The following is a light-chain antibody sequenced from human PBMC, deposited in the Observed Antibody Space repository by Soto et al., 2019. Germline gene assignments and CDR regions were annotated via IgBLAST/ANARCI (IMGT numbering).Light chain of an antibody. CDR1: QSVSSSY. CDR2: DTS. CDR3: QQCGSSPS. V-gene: IGKV3-20*01. J-gene: IGKJ1*01. Sequence: EIVLTQSPGTLSLSPGERGTLSCRASQSVSSSYLAWYQQKPGQAPRLLIYDTSSRATGIPDRFSGSGSGTDFTLAISRLEPEDFAVYYCQQCGSSPSFGQGTKVELK.